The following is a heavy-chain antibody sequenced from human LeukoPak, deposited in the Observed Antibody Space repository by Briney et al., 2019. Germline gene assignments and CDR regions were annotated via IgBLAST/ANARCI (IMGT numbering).Heavy chain of an antibody. CDR1: GFTFSSYA. J-gene: IGHJ4*02. CDR2: ISGSGGST. V-gene: IGHV3-23*01. CDR3: AKADKGYCSGGSCYSGGY. D-gene: IGHD2-15*01. Sequence: GSLRLSCAASGFTFSSYAMSWVRQAPGKGLEWVSAISGSGGSTYYADSVKGRFTISRDNSKNTLYLQMNSLRAEDTAVYYCAKADKGYCSGGSCYSGGYWGQGTLVTVSS.